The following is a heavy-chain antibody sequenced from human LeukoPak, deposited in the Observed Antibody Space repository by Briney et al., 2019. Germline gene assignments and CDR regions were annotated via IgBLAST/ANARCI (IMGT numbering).Heavy chain of an antibody. CDR3: ARVQYDILTGYRDYFDY. CDR2: IYYSGST. CDR1: GGSISSGGYY. Sequence: SETLSLTCTVSGGSISSGGYYWSWIRQPPGKGLEWIGYIYYSGSTYYNPSLKSRVTISVDTSKNQFSLKLSSVTPADTAVYYCARVQYDILTGYRDYFDYWGQGTLVTVSS. V-gene: IGHV4-30-4*02. D-gene: IGHD3-9*01. J-gene: IGHJ4*02.